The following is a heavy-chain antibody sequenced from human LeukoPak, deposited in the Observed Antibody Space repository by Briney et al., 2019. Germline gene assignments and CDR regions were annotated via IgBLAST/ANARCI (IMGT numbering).Heavy chain of an antibody. V-gene: IGHV3-23*01. D-gene: IGHD1-1*01. CDR2: ISGSGGST. CDR1: GFTFSSYA. J-gene: IGHJ5*02. Sequence: GGSLRLSCAASGFTFSSYAMSWVRQAPGKGLEWVSAISGSGGSTYYADSVKGRFTISRDNAKNSLYLQMNSLRAEDTAVYYCARAGGGTGLNWFDPWGQGTLVTVSS. CDR3: ARAGGGTGLNWFDP.